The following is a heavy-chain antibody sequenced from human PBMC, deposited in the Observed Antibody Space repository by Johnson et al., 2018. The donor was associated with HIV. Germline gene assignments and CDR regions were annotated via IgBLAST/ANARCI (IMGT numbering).Heavy chain of an antibody. Sequence: MQLVESGGGLVQPGGSLRLSCAASGFTFSSYDMHWVRQATGKGLEWVSVIYSGGRTDYADSVKGRFTISRDSSKNTLYLQMSSLRAEDTAVYYCARGRPRWEPLWGGAFDFWGQGTMVTVSS. J-gene: IGHJ3*01. D-gene: IGHD1-26*01. V-gene: IGHV3-66*01. CDR2: IYSGGRT. CDR3: ARGRPRWEPLWGGAFDF. CDR1: GFTFSSYD.